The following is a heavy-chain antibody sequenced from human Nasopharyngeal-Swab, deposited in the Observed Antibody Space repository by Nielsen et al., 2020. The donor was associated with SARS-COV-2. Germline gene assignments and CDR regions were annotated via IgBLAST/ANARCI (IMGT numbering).Heavy chain of an antibody. CDR3: AREKDFWGGSHYFYMDV. D-gene: IGHD3-3*01. J-gene: IGHJ6*03. Sequence: GGSLRLSCAASGFTFSINWMTWVRQAPGRGLEWVSNINEDGSEKNYVDSVKGRFTISRDNAKNLLYLQMNSLRAEDTAVYYCAREKDFWGGSHYFYMDVWGKGTTVTVSS. CDR2: INEDGSEK. CDR1: GFTFSINW. V-gene: IGHV3-7*03.